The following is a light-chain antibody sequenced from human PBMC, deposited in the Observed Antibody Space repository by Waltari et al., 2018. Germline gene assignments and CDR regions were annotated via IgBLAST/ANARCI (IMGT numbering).Light chain of an antibody. Sequence: SYEVSQPPSVSVSPGQTATITCSGDKLGDRYSYWYQQKPGQSPVLVIYHDTKRPSGIPERFSGSNSGDTATLTISGTQAMDEADYFCQAWDSSTVVFGGGTRLTVL. V-gene: IGLV3-1*01. J-gene: IGLJ2*01. CDR3: QAWDSSTVV. CDR2: HDT. CDR1: KLGDRY.